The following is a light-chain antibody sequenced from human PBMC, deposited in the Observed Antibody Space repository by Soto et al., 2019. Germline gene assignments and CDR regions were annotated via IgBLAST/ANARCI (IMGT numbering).Light chain of an antibody. J-gene: IGLJ1*01. V-gene: IGLV1-40*01. CDR1: SSNFGAGYE. Sequence: QSALTQPPSVSGAPGQRVTISCTGSSSNFGAGYEVHWYKQLPGAAPTLVIFNNLNRPSGVPERFSGSKSGTSASLVISGLQAENEADYYCQSFDSSMRVYVFGSGTKGTVL. CDR3: QSFDSSMRVYV. CDR2: NNL.